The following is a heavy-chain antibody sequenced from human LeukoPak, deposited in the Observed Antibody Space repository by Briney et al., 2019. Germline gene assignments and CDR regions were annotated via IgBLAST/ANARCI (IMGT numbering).Heavy chain of an antibody. Sequence: GGSLRLSCAASGFTFSSYTMGWVRQAPGKGLERVSGISSSSSTIYYADSVKGRFTISRDNAKNSLYLQMNSLRDEDTAVYYCATGLVGGTNYWGQGTLVTVSS. CDR2: ISSSSSTI. J-gene: IGHJ4*02. V-gene: IGHV3-48*02. D-gene: IGHD1-26*01. CDR3: ATGLVGGTNY. CDR1: GFTFSSYT.